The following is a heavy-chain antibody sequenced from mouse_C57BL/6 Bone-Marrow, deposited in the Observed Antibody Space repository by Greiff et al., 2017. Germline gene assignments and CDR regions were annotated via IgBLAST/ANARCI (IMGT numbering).Heavy chain of an antibody. CDR3: TRSLIYYGTIY. Sequence: VQLQQSGAELVKPGASVKLSCTASGFNIKDYYIHWVKQRTEQGLEWIGRIDPEDGATKYAPKFQDKATITADTSSNTAYLQLSSLTSEDTAVYFCTRSLIYYGTIYWGQNTTLTVSS. V-gene: IGHV14-2*01. J-gene: IGHJ2*01. CDR1: GFNIKDYY. CDR2: IDPEDGAT. D-gene: IGHD1-1*01.